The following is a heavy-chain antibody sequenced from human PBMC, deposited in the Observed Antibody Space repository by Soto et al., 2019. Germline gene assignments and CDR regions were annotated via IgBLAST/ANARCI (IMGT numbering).Heavy chain of an antibody. Sequence: QVQLQESGPGLVKPSQTLSLTCTVSGGSISSGGYYWSWIRQHPGKGLEWIGYIYYSGSTYYNPSLKSRVTISVDTSKNQFSLKLSSVTAADTAVYYCARNRRVTMIFGGHTELFDYWGQGTLVTVSS. D-gene: IGHD3-22*01. V-gene: IGHV4-31*03. J-gene: IGHJ4*02. CDR3: ARNRRVTMIFGGHTELFDY. CDR2: IYYSGST. CDR1: GGSISSGGYY.